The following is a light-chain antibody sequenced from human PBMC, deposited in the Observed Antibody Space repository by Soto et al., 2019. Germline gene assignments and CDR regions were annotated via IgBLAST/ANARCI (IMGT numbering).Light chain of an antibody. J-gene: IGKJ1*01. CDR3: QHCSVLPT. V-gene: IGKV3-15*01. CDR2: DAS. CDR1: MSVSNN. Sequence: EAVLTQSPATLSVSPGERVTLSCRASMSVSNNLAWYQQKPGQAPRLLIYDASTRATGVPARFSGSGSETEFTLTISSLQSEACAVDYCQHCSVLPTFGQGTTVEIK.